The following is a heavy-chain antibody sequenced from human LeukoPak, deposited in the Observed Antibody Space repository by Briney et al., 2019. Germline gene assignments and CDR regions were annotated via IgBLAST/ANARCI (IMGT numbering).Heavy chain of an antibody. V-gene: IGHV1-8*01. CDR1: GYTFTSFD. D-gene: IGHD4-17*01. J-gene: IGHJ2*01. Sequence: GASVKVSCKASGYTFTSFDINWVRQATGQPPERMGWMNPNSGHTGYAQKFPASVTITSNTAITTDYMELSSLRSEDTAVYYCARAAVTTKNWYFDLWGRGTLVTVSS. CDR2: MNPNSGHT. CDR3: ARAAVTTKNWYFDL.